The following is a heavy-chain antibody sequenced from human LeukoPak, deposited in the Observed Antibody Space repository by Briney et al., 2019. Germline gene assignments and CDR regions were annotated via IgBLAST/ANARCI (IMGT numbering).Heavy chain of an antibody. CDR1: GGSISSYY. Sequence: SETLSLTCTVSGGSISSYYWSWIRQPAGKGLEWIGRIYTSGSTNYNASLKSRVSMSVDTSKNQFSLKLSSVTAADTAVFYCARENSGSYREFDYWGRGTLVTVSS. V-gene: IGHV4-4*07. CDR2: IYTSGST. D-gene: IGHD1-26*01. CDR3: ARENSGSYREFDY. J-gene: IGHJ4*02.